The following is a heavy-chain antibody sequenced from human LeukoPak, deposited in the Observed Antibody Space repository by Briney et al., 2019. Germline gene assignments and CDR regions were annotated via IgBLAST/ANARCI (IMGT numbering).Heavy chain of an antibody. CDR1: GFTLSSYS. CDR2: ISSSSSYI. Sequence: GGSLRLSCAASGFTLSSYSMNWVRQAPGKGLEWVSSISSSSSYIYYADSVKGRFTISRDNAKNSLYLQMNSLRAEDTAVYYCARDGEYYDFWSGYSVLYYFDYWGQGTLVTVSS. D-gene: IGHD3-3*01. CDR3: ARDGEYYDFWSGYSVLYYFDY. J-gene: IGHJ4*02. V-gene: IGHV3-21*01.